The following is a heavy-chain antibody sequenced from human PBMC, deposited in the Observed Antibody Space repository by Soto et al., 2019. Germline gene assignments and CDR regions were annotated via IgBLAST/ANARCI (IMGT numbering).Heavy chain of an antibody. Sequence: ASVKVSCKASGYTFTSYGISWVRQAPGQGLEWMGWISAYNGNTNYAQKLQGRVTMTTDTSTSTAYMELRSLRSDDTAVYYCASPHCSGGSCYFDYWGQGTLVTVSS. CDR1: GYTFTSYG. CDR2: ISAYNGNT. D-gene: IGHD2-15*01. CDR3: ASPHCSGGSCYFDY. J-gene: IGHJ4*02. V-gene: IGHV1-18*01.